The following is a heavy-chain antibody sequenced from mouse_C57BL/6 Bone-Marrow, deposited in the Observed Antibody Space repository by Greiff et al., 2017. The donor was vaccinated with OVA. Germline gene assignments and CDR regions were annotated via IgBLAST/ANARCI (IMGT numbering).Heavy chain of an antibody. CDR1: GFTFSSYT. V-gene: IGHV5-9*01. CDR3: ARRDYGSSFYFDY. J-gene: IGHJ2*01. CDR2: ISGGGGNT. D-gene: IGHD1-1*01. Sequence: EVMLVESGGGLVKPGGSLKLSCAASGFTFSSYTMSWVRQTPEKRLEWVATISGGGGNTYYPDSVKGRFTISRDNAKNTLYLQMSSLRSEDTALYYCARRDYGSSFYFDYWGQGTTLTVSS.